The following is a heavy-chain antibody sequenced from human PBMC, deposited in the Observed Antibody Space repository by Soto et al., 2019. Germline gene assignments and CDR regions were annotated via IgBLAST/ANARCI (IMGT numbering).Heavy chain of an antibody. CDR1: GGSISSGGYY. D-gene: IGHD2-2*01. V-gene: IGHV4-61*08. J-gene: IGHJ4*02. Sequence: TSETLSLTCTVSGGSISSGGYYWNWIRQPPGKGLEWIGSIYYSGNTNYSPSLKSRVTISVDTSKKQFSLKLTSVTAADTAMYYCARGYCSSTSCYEFDYWGQGTLVTVSS. CDR2: IYYSGNT. CDR3: ARGYCSSTSCYEFDY.